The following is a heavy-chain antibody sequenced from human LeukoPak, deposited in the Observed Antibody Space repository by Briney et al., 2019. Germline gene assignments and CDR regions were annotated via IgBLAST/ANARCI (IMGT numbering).Heavy chain of an antibody. V-gene: IGHV1-2*07. Sequence: ASVKVSCKASGYTFTGYYMHWVRQAPGQGHEWMAWINLNSGGTNYAHKFQGRVTVTRDTSISTAYMELSSLRSDDTAVYYCARELWVLAGTRGGAFDIWGQGTMVAVSS. CDR2: INLNSGGT. CDR3: ARELWVLAGTRGGAFDI. D-gene: IGHD1-1*01. CDR1: GYTFTGYY. J-gene: IGHJ3*02.